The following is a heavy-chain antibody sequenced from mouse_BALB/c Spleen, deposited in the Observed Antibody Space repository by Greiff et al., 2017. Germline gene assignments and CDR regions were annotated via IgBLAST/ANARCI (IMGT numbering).Heavy chain of an antibody. CDR3: AREEYGNYDDYAMDY. D-gene: IGHD2-1*01. J-gene: IGHJ4*01. V-gene: IGHV5-17*02. CDR1: GFTFSSFG. CDR2: ISSGSSTI. Sequence: EVQLVESGGGLVQPGGSRKLSCAASGFTFSSFGMHWVRQAPEKGLEWVAYISSGSSTIYYADTVKGRFTISRDNARNILYLQMSSLRSEDTAMYYCAREEYGNYDDYAMDYWGQGTSVTVSS.